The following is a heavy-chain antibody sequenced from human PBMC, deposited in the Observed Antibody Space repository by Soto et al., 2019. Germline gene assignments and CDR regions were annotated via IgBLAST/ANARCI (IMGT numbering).Heavy chain of an antibody. CDR1: GYSFTSYW. CDR3: ARLSRYDILTGASDAFAF. CDR2: IYPGDSDT. Sequence: PGESLKISCKGSGYSFTSYWIGWVRQMPGKGLEWMGIIYPGDSDTRYSLSFQGQVTISADKSISTAYLQWSSLRASDTAMYYCARLSRYDILTGASDAFAFRGKGTMVPVS. J-gene: IGHJ3*01. V-gene: IGHV5-51*01. D-gene: IGHD3-9*01.